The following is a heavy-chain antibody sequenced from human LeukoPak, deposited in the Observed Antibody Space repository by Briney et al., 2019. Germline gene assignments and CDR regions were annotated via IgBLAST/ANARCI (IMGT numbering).Heavy chain of an antibody. V-gene: IGHV3-23*01. Sequence: GGSLRLSCAASGFTLTKYATSWVRQAPGKGLEWVSSINPSSGNTYYADSVKGRFTISGDNSKNTLYLQMNSLRAEDTAVYYCAKEHMAAAVYYFDYWGQGTLVTVSS. CDR1: GFTLTKYA. CDR2: INPSSGNT. CDR3: AKEHMAAAVYYFDY. J-gene: IGHJ4*02. D-gene: IGHD2-15*01.